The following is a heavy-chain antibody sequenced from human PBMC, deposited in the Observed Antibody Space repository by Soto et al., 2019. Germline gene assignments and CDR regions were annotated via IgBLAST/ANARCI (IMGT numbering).Heavy chain of an antibody. Sequence: ASVKVSCKASGYTFTTYGISWVRQAPGQGLEWMGWISAYNGNTNYAQKLQGRVTMTTDTSTSTAYIELRSLRSDDTAVYYCARERCSRTSCYKGPFYYYGMDVWGQGNTVTV. CDR1: GYTFTTYG. J-gene: IGHJ6*02. V-gene: IGHV1-18*01. CDR2: ISAYNGNT. D-gene: IGHD2-2*02. CDR3: ARERCSRTSCYKGPFYYYGMDV.